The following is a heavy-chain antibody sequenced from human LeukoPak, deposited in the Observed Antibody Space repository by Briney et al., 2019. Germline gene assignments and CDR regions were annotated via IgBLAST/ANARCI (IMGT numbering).Heavy chain of an antibody. CDR2: ISYDGSNK. Sequence: PGRSLRLSCAASGFTFSSYAMHWVRQAPGKGLEWVAVISYDGSNKYYADSVKGRFTISRDNSKNTLYLQMNSLRAEDTAVYYCAREDFDYWGQETLVTVSS. CDR1: GFTFSSYA. CDR3: AREDFDY. J-gene: IGHJ4*02. V-gene: IGHV3-30-3*01.